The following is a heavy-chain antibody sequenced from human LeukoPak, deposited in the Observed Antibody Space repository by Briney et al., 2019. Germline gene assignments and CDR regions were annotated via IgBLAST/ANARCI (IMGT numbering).Heavy chain of an antibody. CDR2: ISGSGGST. CDR3: AKDLGDILTGGYFDY. D-gene: IGHD3-9*01. Sequence: PGGSLRLSCAASGFTFSSYAMSWVRQAPGKGLEWVSAISGSGGSTYYADSVKGRFTISRDNSKNTLYLQMNSLRAEDTAVYYCAKDLGDILTGGYFDYWGQGTLVTVSS. V-gene: IGHV3-23*01. J-gene: IGHJ4*02. CDR1: GFTFSSYA.